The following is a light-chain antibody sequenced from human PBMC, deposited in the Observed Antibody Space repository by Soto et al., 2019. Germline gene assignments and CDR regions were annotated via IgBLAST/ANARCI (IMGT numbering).Light chain of an antibody. CDR3: QQADNFPIT. V-gene: IGKV1-12*01. J-gene: IGKJ5*01. CDR2: AAS. CDR1: QSVTRW. Sequence: DIQMTQSPSTLSASVGDRVTIACRARQSVTRWLAWYQQKPGKAPKRLIYAASSLQSGVPSRFSGSGSGTDFTLTITSLQSEDLATYYCQQADNFPITFGQGARLEIK.